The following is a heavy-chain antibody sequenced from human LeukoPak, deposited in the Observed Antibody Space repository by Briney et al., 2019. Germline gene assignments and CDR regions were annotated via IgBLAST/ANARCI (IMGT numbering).Heavy chain of an antibody. CDR1: GFSFSSFS. Sequence: GGSLRLSCAASGFSFSSFSMHWVRHSPVKGLEWVAVISSDGSQKYYGSSMNGRSTISRDNSNNTVFLQMNSLRPDDTAVYYCAKEDDGHSQVDYWGQGTLVVVSA. V-gene: IGHV3-30*18. J-gene: IGHJ4*02. CDR3: AKEDDGHSQVDY. D-gene: IGHD4-23*01. CDR2: ISSDGSQK.